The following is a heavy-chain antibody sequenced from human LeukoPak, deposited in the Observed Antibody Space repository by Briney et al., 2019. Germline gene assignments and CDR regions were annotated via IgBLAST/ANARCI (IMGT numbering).Heavy chain of an antibody. CDR1: GGSISSGDYY. CDR2: TYYSEST. D-gene: IGHD3-10*01. CDR3: ARVGDSGTYYGYFDY. Sequence: PSQTLSLTCTVSGGSISSGDYYWNWIRQPPGKGLECIGYTYYSESTYYNPSLKSRVTLSVDTSKNQFSLKLSSVTAADTAVYYCARVGDSGTYYGYFDYWGQGTLVTVSS. V-gene: IGHV4-30-4*08. J-gene: IGHJ4*02.